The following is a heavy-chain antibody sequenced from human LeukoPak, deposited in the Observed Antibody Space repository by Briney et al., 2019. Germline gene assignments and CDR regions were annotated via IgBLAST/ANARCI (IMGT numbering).Heavy chain of an antibody. CDR3: VRDLRRMGATTAHLHQ. CDR1: GFTFSDYS. CDR2: ISRGSRHV. Sequence: KPGGSLRLSCAVSGFTFSDYSMNWVRQAPGKGLEWVSSISRGSRHVYYADSLEGRFTISRDGAKNTLYLQMNSLRVDDMAIYYCVRDLRRMGATTAHLHQWGQGTLVTVSS. J-gene: IGHJ1*01. V-gene: IGHV3-21*01. D-gene: IGHD1-26*01.